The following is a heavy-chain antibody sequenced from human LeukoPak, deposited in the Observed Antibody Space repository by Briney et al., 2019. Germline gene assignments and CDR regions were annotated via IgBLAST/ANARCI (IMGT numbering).Heavy chain of an antibody. V-gene: IGHV4-59*01. CDR2: IYYSGST. CDR3: ARGPAVAYYYDSSGSFPGDY. D-gene: IGHD3-22*01. Sequence: PSETLSLTCTVSGGSISNYYWSWIRQPPGKGLEWIGYIYYSGSTNYNPSLKSRVTISVDTSKNQFSLKLSSVTAADTAVYYCARGPAVAYYYDSSGSFPGDYWGQGTLVTVSS. CDR1: GGSISNYY. J-gene: IGHJ4*02.